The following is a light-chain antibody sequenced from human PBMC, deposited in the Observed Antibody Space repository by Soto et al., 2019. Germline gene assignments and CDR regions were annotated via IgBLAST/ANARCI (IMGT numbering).Light chain of an antibody. V-gene: IGKV3-20*01. CDR1: QSLSVSY. CDR3: HQCGDSPQT. J-gene: IGKJ1*01. CDR2: STS. Sequence: EIVLTQSPGTLSLSPGDRATLSCRASQSLSVSYIAWYQQKPGQAPRLLIYSTSTRAAGLPDRFTGRGSGTHFTLAISRLEPEDFAVYYCHQCGDSPQTFGQGTTVEV.